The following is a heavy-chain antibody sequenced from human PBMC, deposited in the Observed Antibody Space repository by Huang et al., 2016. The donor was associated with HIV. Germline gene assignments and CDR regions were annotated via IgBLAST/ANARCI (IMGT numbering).Heavy chain of an antibody. J-gene: IGHJ4*02. V-gene: IGHV1-46*01. CDR2: INPSAGNT. Sequence: QVQLVQSGAEVKRPGASVKVSCKASGYTFTSYHLHWVRQAPGQVREWMGIINPSAGNTYYSKKFQGRVTMTTDASTGTVYMDLRSLRSEDTAVYYCTRGGSSWYEGDYWGQGTLVTVSS. CDR1: GYTFTSYH. CDR3: TRGGSSWYEGDY. D-gene: IGHD6-13*01.